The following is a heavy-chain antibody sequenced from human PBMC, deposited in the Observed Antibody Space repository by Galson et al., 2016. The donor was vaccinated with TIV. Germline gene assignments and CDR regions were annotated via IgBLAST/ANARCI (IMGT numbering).Heavy chain of an antibody. CDR2: INAGNGNK. CDR3: ARDGGGTPAKSLGY. J-gene: IGHJ4*02. V-gene: IGHV1-3*01. CDR1: GYTFTSYA. D-gene: IGHD3-16*01. Sequence: SVKVSCKASGYTFTSYAIHWVRQAPGQRLEWMAWINAGNGNKKYSENFQGRLTITRDTSASTVYMELSSLRSEDTAVYYCARDGGGTPAKSLGYWGQGTLVTVSS.